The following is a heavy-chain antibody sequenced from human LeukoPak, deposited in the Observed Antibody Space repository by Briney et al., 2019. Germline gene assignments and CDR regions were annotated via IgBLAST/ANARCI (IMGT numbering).Heavy chain of an antibody. J-gene: IGHJ5*02. CDR2: IYYSGIT. CDR1: GGSISSSSYY. Sequence: SETLSLTCTVSGGSISSSSYYWRWIRQAPGKGLEWIGSIYYSGITYYNPSLKSRVTISVDTSKNQFSLKLSSVTAADTAVYYCASHYDILPGSPHPWGQGTLVTVSS. V-gene: IGHV4-39*07. CDR3: ASHYDILPGSPHP. D-gene: IGHD3-9*01.